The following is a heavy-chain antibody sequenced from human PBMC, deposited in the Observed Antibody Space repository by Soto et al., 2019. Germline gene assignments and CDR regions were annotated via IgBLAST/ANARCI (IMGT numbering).Heavy chain of an antibody. CDR1: ENSFSDYY. J-gene: IGHJ4*02. CDR2: TNPNTGCT. V-gene: IGHV1-2*02. D-gene: IGHD6-19*01. CDR3: TRSKYNSGWFQVYFDS. Sequence: ASVKVSFKASENSFSDYYIHWLRQAPGLGLEWMGWTNPNTGCTNYIKKFQGRVTMTRDTSVSTAYMELTSLRSDDTAVFFCTRSKYNSGWFQVYFDSWGQGSPVTVSS.